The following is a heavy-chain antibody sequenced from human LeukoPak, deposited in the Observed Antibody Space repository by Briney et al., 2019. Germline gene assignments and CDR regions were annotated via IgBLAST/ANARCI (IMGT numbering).Heavy chain of an antibody. CDR3: ATDGSGGFDY. J-gene: IGHJ4*02. CDR2: FDPEDGET. CDR1: GYTFTGYY. D-gene: IGHD5-12*01. Sequence: ASVKVSCKASGYTFTGYYMHWVRQAPGKGLEWMGGFDPEDGETIYAQKFQGRVTMTEDTSTDTAYMELSSLRSEDTAVYYCATDGSGGFDYWGQGTLVTVSS. V-gene: IGHV1-24*01.